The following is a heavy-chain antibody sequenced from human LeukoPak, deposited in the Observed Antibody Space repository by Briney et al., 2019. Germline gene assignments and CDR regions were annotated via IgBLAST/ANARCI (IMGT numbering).Heavy chain of an antibody. Sequence: GGSLRLSCAASGFTFSNYDMSWVRQAPGKGLEWVSSISDSGGSTYYADSVKGRFTISRDNSKNTLYLQMTNLRAADTAVYYCAKDLSRAVAADWFDPGDQGSLVTVSS. CDR2: ISDSGGST. J-gene: IGHJ5*02. D-gene: IGHD6-19*01. CDR1: GFTFSNYD. CDR3: AKDLSRAVAADWFDP. V-gene: IGHV3-23*01.